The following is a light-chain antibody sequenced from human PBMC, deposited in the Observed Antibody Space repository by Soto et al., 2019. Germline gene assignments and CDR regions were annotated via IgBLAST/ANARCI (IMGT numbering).Light chain of an antibody. V-gene: IGKV1-39*01. Sequence: DIQMTQSPSSLSASVGDRVTITCGASLSISTYLNWYQHKPGKAPNLLIYGASNLQSEVPSRFRGSGSGTDFTLTISSLQPEDFATYYCQQSYSPSWTFGQGTRVQIK. CDR3: QQSYSPSWT. CDR2: GAS. J-gene: IGKJ1*01. CDR1: LSISTY.